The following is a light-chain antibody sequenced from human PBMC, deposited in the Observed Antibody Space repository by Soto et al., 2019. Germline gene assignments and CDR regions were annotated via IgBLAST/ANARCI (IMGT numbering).Light chain of an antibody. CDR3: QQRTTWPLIFT. V-gene: IGKV3-11*01. CDR1: QSVSSF. CDR2: DAF. Sequence: EIVLTQSPATLSLSPGERATLSCRASQSVSSFLAWYQQKPGQAPRLLIYDAFNRATGIPTRFSGSGSGTDFTLTSSSLEPEDFVVYYCQQRTTWPLIFTFGPGTKVDIK. J-gene: IGKJ3*01.